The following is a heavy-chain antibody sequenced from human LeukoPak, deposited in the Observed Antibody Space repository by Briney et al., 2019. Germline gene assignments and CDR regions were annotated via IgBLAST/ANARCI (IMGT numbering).Heavy chain of an antibody. CDR2: IYPGNSNT. J-gene: IGHJ6*02. CDR3: ARHLNYGGNSDGMDV. CDR1: GYRFSDFW. D-gene: IGHD4-23*01. V-gene: IGHV5-51*01. Sequence: GESLQISCKGSGYRFSDFWIDWVRQMPGRGLEWMGVIYPGNSNTAYSPSFQGQVTISADKSISTAYLQWSSLRASDTAMYYCARHLNYGGNSDGMDVWGQGTTVTVSS.